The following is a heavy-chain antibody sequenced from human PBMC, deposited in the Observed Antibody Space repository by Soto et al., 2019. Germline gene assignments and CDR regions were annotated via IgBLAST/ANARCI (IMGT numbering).Heavy chain of an antibody. D-gene: IGHD2-8*01. Sequence: PGESLKIPCEASRYMFPIYHISWVRQMPGKGLEWVGKIDPSDSRRMYRPSSRAPITISVDKSINHAYLEWGRLKASDTAMYYCARHVSNGDFDFWGQGTPVTV. J-gene: IGHJ4*02. CDR2: IDPSDSRR. V-gene: IGHV5-10-1*01. CDR1: RYMFPIYH. CDR3: ARHVSNGDFDF.